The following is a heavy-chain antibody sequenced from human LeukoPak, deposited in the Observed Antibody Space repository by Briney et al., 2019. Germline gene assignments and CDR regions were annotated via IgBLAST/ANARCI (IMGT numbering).Heavy chain of an antibody. V-gene: IGHV4-59*01. J-gene: IGHJ3*02. D-gene: IGHD4-23*01. Sequence: SETLSLTCTVSGGSISSYYWSWIRQPPGKGLEWIGYIYYSGSTNYNPSLKSRVTISVDTSKNQFSLKLSPVTAADTAVYYCASTPSTVVTPGAFDIWGQGTMVTVSS. CDR1: GGSISSYY. CDR2: IYYSGST. CDR3: ASTPSTVVTPGAFDI.